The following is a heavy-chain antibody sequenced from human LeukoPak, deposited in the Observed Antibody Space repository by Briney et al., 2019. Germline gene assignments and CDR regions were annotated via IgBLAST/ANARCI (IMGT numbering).Heavy chain of an antibody. CDR3: AQDRDKENYYFDY. CDR1: GFTFSSYG. CDR2: IRYDGSDK. D-gene: IGHD1-7*01. J-gene: IGHJ4*02. V-gene: IGHV3-30*02. Sequence: PGGSLRLSCAASGFTFSSYGIHWVRQAPGRGLEWVAFIRYDGSDKGYVDSVKGRFTISRDNSKNTLYLQMNSLRAEDTAVYYCAQDRDKENYYFDYWGQGTVVTVSS.